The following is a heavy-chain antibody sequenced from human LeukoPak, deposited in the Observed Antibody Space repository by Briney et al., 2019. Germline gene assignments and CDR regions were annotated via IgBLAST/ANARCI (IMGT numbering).Heavy chain of an antibody. CDR2: ISSSSSYI. V-gene: IGHV3-21*01. Sequence: GGSLTLSCAASGFTFSSYSKNWVRQAPGKGLEWVSSISSSSSYIYYADPVRGRFTISRDNAKNSLYLQMNSLIAEDTAVYYCARGGGDYASPTADYWGQGPLVTVSS. CDR1: GFTFSSYS. D-gene: IGHD4-17*01. J-gene: IGHJ4*02. CDR3: ARGGGDYASPTADY.